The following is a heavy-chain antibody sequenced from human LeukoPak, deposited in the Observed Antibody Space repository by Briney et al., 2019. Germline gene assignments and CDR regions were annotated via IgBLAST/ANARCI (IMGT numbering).Heavy chain of an antibody. CDR1: GFTFSGYA. CDR3: AKGEQQLSHNDY. Sequence: PGGSLRLSCAASGFTFSGYAMSWVRQAPGKGLEWVSAISGSGGSTYYADSVKGRFTISRDNSKNTLYLQMNSLRAEDTAVYYCAKGEQQLSHNDYWGQGTLVTVSS. J-gene: IGHJ4*02. CDR2: ISGSGGST. V-gene: IGHV3-23*01. D-gene: IGHD6-13*01.